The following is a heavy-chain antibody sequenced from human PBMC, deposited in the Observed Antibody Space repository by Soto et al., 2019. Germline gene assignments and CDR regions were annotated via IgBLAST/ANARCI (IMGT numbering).Heavy chain of an antibody. CDR3: AHRRGYYDGSGYTGDAFDI. V-gene: IGHV2-5*02. CDR1: GFSLSTRGVA. D-gene: IGHD3-22*01. CDR2: IYWDDDK. Sequence: QITLKESGPTLVKPTQTLTLTCTFSGFSLSTRGVAVGWIRQPPGKALEWLALIYWDDDKRYSPSLKSRLTITKDTSKNQVVLTMTNMDPVDTATYSCAHRRGYYDGSGYTGDAFDIWGQGTMVTVSS. J-gene: IGHJ3*02.